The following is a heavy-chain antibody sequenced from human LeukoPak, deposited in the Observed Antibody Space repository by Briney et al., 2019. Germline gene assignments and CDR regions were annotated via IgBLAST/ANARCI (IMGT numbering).Heavy chain of an antibody. D-gene: IGHD5-18*01. CDR2: IYYTGST. J-gene: IGHJ4*02. CDR3: AREGLRGYSYGALDY. V-gene: IGHV4-59*01. Sequence: SETLSLTCTVSGGSISGYYWSWIRQPPGKGLEWIGYIYYTGSTNYNPSLKSRVTISVDTSKSQFSLKLSSVAAADTAVYYCAREGLRGYSYGALDYWGQGTLVTVSS. CDR1: GGSISGYY.